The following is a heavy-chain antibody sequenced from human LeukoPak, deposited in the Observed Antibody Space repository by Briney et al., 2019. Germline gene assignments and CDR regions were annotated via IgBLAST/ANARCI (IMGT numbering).Heavy chain of an antibody. J-gene: IGHJ3*01. Sequence: PGGSLRLSCVASGIAFRNYAMTWVRQAPGKGLEWVSSITGSGTTTRYADSVKGRFTISRDNSVGTLYLQLNSLSAEDTAVYYCAIDPNGDYIGAFDFWGQGTKVTASS. CDR3: AIDPNGDYIGAFDF. V-gene: IGHV3-23*01. D-gene: IGHD4-17*01. CDR1: GIAFRNYA. CDR2: ITGSGTTT.